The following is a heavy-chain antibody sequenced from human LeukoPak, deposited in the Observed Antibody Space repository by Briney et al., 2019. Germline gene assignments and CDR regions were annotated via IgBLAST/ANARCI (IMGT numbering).Heavy chain of an antibody. J-gene: IGHJ4*02. Sequence: ASVKVSCKASGGTFRTFAISWVRQAPGQGLEWMGWISAYNGNTNYAQKLQGRVTMTTDTSTSTAYMELRSLRSDDTAVYYCARVSGVFREYYYDSSGYYFPDNWGQGTLVTVSS. CDR1: GGTFRTFA. CDR2: ISAYNGNT. CDR3: ARVSGVFREYYYDSSGYYFPDN. V-gene: IGHV1-18*01. D-gene: IGHD3-22*01.